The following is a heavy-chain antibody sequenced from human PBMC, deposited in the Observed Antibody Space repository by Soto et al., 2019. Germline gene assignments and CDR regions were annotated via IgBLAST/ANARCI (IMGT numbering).Heavy chain of an antibody. CDR3: ARDLYDSSGYYCQFDY. CDR2: ISGSGGST. D-gene: IGHD3-22*01. Sequence: PGGSLRLSCAASGFTFSSYAMSWVRQAPGKGLEWVSAISGSGGSTYYADSVKGRFTISRDNSKNTLYLQMNSLRDEDTAVYYCARDLYDSSGYYCQFDYWGQGTLVTVSS. V-gene: IGHV3-23*01. CDR1: GFTFSSYA. J-gene: IGHJ4*02.